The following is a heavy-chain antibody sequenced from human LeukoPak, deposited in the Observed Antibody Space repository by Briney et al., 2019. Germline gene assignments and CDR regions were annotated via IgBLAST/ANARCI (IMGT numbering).Heavy chain of an antibody. J-gene: IGHJ6*04. CDR1: GFTFSSYS. D-gene: IGHD3-10*01. V-gene: IGHV3-21*01. CDR2: ISSSSSYI. CDR3: ARVQSEITMVRGVIKYYYYGMDA. Sequence: GGSLRLSCAASGFTFSSYSMNWVRQAPGKGLEWVSSISSSSSYIYYADSVKGRFTISRDNAKNSLYLQMNSLRAEDTAVYYCARVQSEITMVRGVIKYYYYGMDAWGKGTTVTVSS.